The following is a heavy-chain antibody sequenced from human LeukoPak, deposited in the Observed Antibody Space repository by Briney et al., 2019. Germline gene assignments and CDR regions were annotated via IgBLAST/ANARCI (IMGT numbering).Heavy chain of an antibody. CDR3: VGGRDGHNTGAFDI. J-gene: IGHJ3*02. V-gene: IGHV4-4*07. CDR2: MYTRGSA. D-gene: IGHD5-24*01. Sequence: ATLTLICSGSGGSIGSYYRRWIRQPAGKGQKWIGRMYTRGSANYNPSLKSRVTMTEDTSKNQFSLKLNSVTAADTAIYYCVGGRDGHNTGAFDIWGQGTMVTVSS. CDR1: GGSIGSYY.